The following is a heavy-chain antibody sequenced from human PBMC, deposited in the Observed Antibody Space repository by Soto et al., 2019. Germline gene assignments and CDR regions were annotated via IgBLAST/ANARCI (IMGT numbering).Heavy chain of an antibody. CDR3: TSPRPYAIAFNI. Sequence: EVQLVESGGGLVQPGGSLKLSCATSRFTFSGSAMHWVRQAPGKGLEWLGHIRSKANNYATAYVASVKGRFTISRDDSKSTAYLQMNSLKTEDTAVYYCTSPRPYAIAFNIWGQGTVVTVSS. V-gene: IGHV3-73*02. CDR2: IRSKANNYAT. J-gene: IGHJ3*02. CDR1: RFTFSGSA.